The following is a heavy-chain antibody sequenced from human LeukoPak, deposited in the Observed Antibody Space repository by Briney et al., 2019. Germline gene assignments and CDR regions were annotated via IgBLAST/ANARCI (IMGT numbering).Heavy chain of an antibody. CDR2: INAGNGNT. CDR3: ARWNRVGVFDY. CDR1: GYTFTSYA. D-gene: IGHD1-26*01. J-gene: IGHJ4*02. Sequence: ASVKVSCKASGYTFTSYAMHWVRQAPGQRLEWTGWINAGNGNTKYSQKFQGRVTITRDTSASTAYMQLSSLRSEDTAVYYCARWNRVGVFDYWGQGTLVTVSS. V-gene: IGHV1-3*01.